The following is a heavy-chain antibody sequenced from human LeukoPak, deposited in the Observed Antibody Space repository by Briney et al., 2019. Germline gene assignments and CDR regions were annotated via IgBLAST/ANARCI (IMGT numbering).Heavy chain of an antibody. CDR3: ARDLWYVSSSSWFDP. D-gene: IGHD6-6*01. V-gene: IGHV6-1*01. J-gene: IGHJ5*02. Sequence: SQTLSLTCAISGDSVSSTSATWNWIRQSPSRGLEWLGRTYYRSKWYYDYAVSVKSRATINPDTSTNQFSLHLNSVTPEDTAVYYCARDLWYVSSSSWFDPWGQGTLVTVSS. CDR1: GDSVSSTSAT. CDR2: TYYRSKWYY.